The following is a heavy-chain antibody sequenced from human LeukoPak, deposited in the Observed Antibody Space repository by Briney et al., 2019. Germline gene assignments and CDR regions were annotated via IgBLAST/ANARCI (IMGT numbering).Heavy chain of an antibody. J-gene: IGHJ4*02. CDR1: GGSISSSSYY. Sequence: PSETLSLNCTVSGGSISSSSYYWGWIRQPPGKGLERIGSIYYSGSTYYNPSLKSRVTISVDTSKNQFSLKLSSVTAADTAVYYCARDRPDSSGLASLDYWGQGTLVTVSS. CDR3: ARDRPDSSGLASLDY. D-gene: IGHD3-22*01. V-gene: IGHV4-39*07. CDR2: IYYSGST.